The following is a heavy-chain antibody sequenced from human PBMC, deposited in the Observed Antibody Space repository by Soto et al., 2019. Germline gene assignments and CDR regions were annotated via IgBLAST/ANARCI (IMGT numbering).Heavy chain of an antibody. CDR1: GFSFSSYS. J-gene: IGHJ1*01. Sequence: EVQLVESGGGLVQPGGSLRLSCAASGFSFSSYSMNWVRQAPGKGLEWVSYISSSTSSIFYADSVKGRFTISRDNAKNSLYRKMTRLTAEDTVVYYCGRGLPDAMGYSQHGGQGTLATVS. CDR3: GRGLPDAMGYSQH. V-gene: IGHV3-48*01. CDR2: ISSSTSSI. D-gene: IGHD2-2*01.